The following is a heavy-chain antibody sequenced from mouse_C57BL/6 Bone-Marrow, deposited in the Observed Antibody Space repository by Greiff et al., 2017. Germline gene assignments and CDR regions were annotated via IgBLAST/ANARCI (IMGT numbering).Heavy chain of an antibody. CDR2: IYPGDGDT. V-gene: IGHV1-82*01. J-gene: IGHJ2*01. CDR3: AMYGTDYFDY. CDR1: GYAFSSSW. D-gene: IGHD1-1*01. Sequence: QVQLKQSGPELVKPGASVKISCKASGYAFSSSWMNWVKQRPGKGLEWIGRIYPGDGDTNYNGKFKGKATLTADKSSSTAYMQLSSLTSEDSAVYFCAMYGTDYFDYWGQGTTLTVSS.